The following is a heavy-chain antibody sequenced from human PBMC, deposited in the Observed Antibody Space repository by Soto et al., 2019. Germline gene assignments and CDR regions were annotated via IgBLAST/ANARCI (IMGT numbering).Heavy chain of an antibody. CDR2: ISAYNGNT. D-gene: IGHD4-17*01. Sequence: DSLMVSCNATGYPFTSYGISWVRQAPGQGLEWMGWISAYNGNTNYAQKLQGRVTMTTDTSTSTAYMELRSLRSDDTAVYYCARDSRDYGDYVDNWFDPWGHGTLVTVSS. J-gene: IGHJ5*02. CDR3: ARDSRDYGDYVDNWFDP. CDR1: GYPFTSYG. V-gene: IGHV1-18*01.